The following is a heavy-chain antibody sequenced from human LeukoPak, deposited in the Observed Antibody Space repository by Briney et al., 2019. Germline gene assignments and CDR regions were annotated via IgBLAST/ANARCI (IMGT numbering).Heavy chain of an antibody. J-gene: IGHJ4*02. CDR2: IYPGDSET. Sequence: GESLKISCKGSGYSFTSYWIGWVRQMPGKGLEWMGIIYPGDSETRYSPSFQGQVTISADKSISTAYLQWSSLKASDTAMYYCARPYYYGSGSYYFDYWGQGTLVTVSS. CDR1: GYSFTSYW. V-gene: IGHV5-51*01. D-gene: IGHD3-10*01. CDR3: ARPYYYGSGSYYFDY.